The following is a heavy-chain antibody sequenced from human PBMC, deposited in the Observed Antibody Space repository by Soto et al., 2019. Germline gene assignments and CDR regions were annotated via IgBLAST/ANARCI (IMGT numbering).Heavy chain of an antibody. J-gene: IGHJ4*02. CDR2: IKQEGSEK. CDR3: ARVLKGAFDF. V-gene: IGHV3-7*01. CDR1: GFTCSSYW. Sequence: EVQLVESGGGLVQPGGSLRLSCAASGFTCSSYWMSWVRQAPGKGLEWVANIKQEGSEKDYVDSVKGRFTISRDNAKNSLYLQMNRLRAEDTAVYYCARVLKGAFDFWGQGTLVTVSS.